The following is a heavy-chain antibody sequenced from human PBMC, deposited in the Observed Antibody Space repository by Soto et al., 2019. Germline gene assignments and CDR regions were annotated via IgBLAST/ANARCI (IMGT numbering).Heavy chain of an antibody. CDR3: ARGYSSSWYLFNWFDP. CDR1: GGSFSGYY. Sequence: PSETLSLTCAVYGGSFSGYYWGWIRQPPGKGLEWIGSIYYSGSTYYNPSLKSRVTISVDTSKNQFSLKLSSVTAADTAVYYCARGYSSSWYLFNWFDPWGQGTLVTVSS. V-gene: IGHV4-34*01. D-gene: IGHD6-13*01. CDR2: IYYSGST. J-gene: IGHJ5*02.